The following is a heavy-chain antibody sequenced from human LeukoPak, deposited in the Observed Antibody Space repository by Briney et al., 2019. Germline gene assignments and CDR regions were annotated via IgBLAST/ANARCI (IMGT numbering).Heavy chain of an antibody. V-gene: IGHV4-59*01. Sequence: SETLSLTCTVSGGSISNYYWSWIQQPPGKGLEWFGYIYYTGSTNYNPSLKSRVTISVDTSKNQFSLKLSSVTAADTAVYYCAGGGDSGGYYYPMFNYWGQGTLVTVSS. CDR2: IYYTGST. CDR3: AGGGDSGGYYYPMFNY. J-gene: IGHJ4*02. CDR1: GGSISNYY. D-gene: IGHD3-22*01.